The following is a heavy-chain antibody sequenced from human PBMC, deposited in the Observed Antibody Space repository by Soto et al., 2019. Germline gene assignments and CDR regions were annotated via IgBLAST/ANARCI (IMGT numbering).Heavy chain of an antibody. J-gene: IGHJ4*02. CDR2: ISAYNGNT. CDR3: ASVNDNGDYFDY. Sequence: ASVKVSCKASGYTFTSYGISWVRQAPGQGLEWMGWISAYNGNTNYAQKLQGRVTMTTDTSTSTAYMELRSLRSDDTAVYYCASVNDNGDYFDYWGQGTLVTVSS. CDR1: GYTFTSYG. D-gene: IGHD4-17*01. V-gene: IGHV1-18*01.